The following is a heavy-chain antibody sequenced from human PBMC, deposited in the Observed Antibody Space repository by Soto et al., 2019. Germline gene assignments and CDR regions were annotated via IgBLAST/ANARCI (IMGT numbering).Heavy chain of an antibody. D-gene: IGHD3-16*02. CDR3: ATGQSYDDCIWGSYRYTTRLFDY. CDR2: FDPEDGET. CDR1: GYTLTELS. V-gene: IGHV1-24*01. Sequence: ASVKVSCKVSGYTLTELSMHWVRQAPGKGLEWMGGFDPEDGETIYAQKFQGRVTMTEDTSTDTAYMELSSLRSEDTAVYYCATGQSYDDCIWGSYRYTTRLFDYWGQGTLVTVSS. J-gene: IGHJ4*02.